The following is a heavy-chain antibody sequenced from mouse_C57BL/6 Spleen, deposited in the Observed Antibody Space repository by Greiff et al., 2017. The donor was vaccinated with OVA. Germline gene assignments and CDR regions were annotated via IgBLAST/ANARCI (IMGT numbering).Heavy chain of an antibody. V-gene: IGHV1-82*01. J-gene: IGHJ2*01. CDR3: ANSGKGDY. CDR2: SYPGDGDT. D-gene: IGHD4-1*01. Sequence: VQLQQSGPELVKPGASVKISCKASGYAFSSSWMNWVKQRPGKGLEWIGRSYPGDGDTNYNGKFKGKATLTADKASSTAYMQLSSLTSEDSAVYFCANSGKGDYWGQGTTLTVSS. CDR1: GYAFSSSW.